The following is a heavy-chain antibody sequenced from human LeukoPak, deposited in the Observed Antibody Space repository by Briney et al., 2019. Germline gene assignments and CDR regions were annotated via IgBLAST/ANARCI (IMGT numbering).Heavy chain of an antibody. Sequence: ASVKVSCKASGYTFTSYYMHWVRQAPGQGLEWMGIINPSGGSTSYAQKFQGRVTMTRDTSKSTVYMELSRLRSDDTAVYYCAREVGASFDYWGQGTLVTVSS. J-gene: IGHJ4*02. CDR3: AREVGASFDY. D-gene: IGHD1-26*01. CDR2: INPSGGST. V-gene: IGHV1-46*01. CDR1: GYTFTSYY.